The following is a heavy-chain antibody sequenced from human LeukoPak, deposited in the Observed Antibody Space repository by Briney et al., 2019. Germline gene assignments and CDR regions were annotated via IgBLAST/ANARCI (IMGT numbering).Heavy chain of an antibody. CDR1: GASTSSYY. J-gene: IGHJ5*02. V-gene: IGHV4-4*07. Sequence: PSGTLSLTCTVSGASTSSYYWTGSRQPAGKGLEGIGRIYASESTNYNPSLKRRVTISVESSKKKLSLQLTSVPAADTAVYYCARVPPTIFGLANPLWFDPWGQGTLVTVSS. D-gene: IGHD3-3*01. CDR3: ARVPPTIFGLANPLWFDP. CDR2: IYASEST.